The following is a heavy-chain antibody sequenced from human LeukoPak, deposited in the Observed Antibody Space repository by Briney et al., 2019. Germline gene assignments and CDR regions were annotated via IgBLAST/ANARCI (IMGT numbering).Heavy chain of an antibody. V-gene: IGHV3-30*18. D-gene: IGHD6-19*01. J-gene: IGHJ4*02. Sequence: PGGSLRLSCAASGFTFSSYGMHWVRQAPGKGLEWVAVISYDGSNKYYADSVKGRFTISRDNSKNTLYLQMNSLRAEDTAVYYCAKDRSIAVAGTQVDYWGQGTLVTVSS. CDR1: GFTFSSYG. CDR3: AKDRSIAVAGTQVDY. CDR2: ISYDGSNK.